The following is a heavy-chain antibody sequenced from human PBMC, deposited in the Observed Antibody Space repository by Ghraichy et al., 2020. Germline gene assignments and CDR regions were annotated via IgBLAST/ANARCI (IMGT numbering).Heavy chain of an antibody. Sequence: SETLSLTCTVSGASISSGAYSWNWIRQHPGKGLEWVGYIYYSGSTYYNPSLKSRISISLDTSKNQFSLNLSSVTAADTAVYYCARNTGSYRSHLDYWGQGTLVTVSS. V-gene: IGHV4-31*03. J-gene: IGHJ4*02. CDR2: IYYSGST. CDR3: ARNTGSYRSHLDY. D-gene: IGHD1-26*01. CDR1: GASISSGAYS.